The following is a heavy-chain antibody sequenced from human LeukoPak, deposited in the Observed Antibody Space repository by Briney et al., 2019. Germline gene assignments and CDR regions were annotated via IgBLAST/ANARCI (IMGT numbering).Heavy chain of an antibody. CDR1: GFAFSNYA. D-gene: IGHD4-11*01. V-gene: IGHV3-23*01. CDR2: ISGSGGST. Sequence: GGSLRLSCAASGFAFSNYAMSWVRQAPGKGLEWVSGISGSGGSTYYADSVKGRFTMSRDNSKNTLYLQMNSLRAEDTAVYYCAKGLQGYSSSWFDPWGQGTLVTVSS. CDR3: AKGLQGYSSSWFDP. J-gene: IGHJ5*02.